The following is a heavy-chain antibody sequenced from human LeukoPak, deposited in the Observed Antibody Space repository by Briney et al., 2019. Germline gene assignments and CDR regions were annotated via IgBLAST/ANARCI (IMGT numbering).Heavy chain of an antibody. D-gene: IGHD2-15*01. CDR2: ISGSGGST. V-gene: IGHV3-23*01. Sequence: GGSLRLSCAASGFTFSSYAMSWVRQAPGKGLEWVSAISGSGGSTYYADSVKGRFTIFRDNSKNTLYLQMNSLRAEDTAVYYCAREHLYCSGGSCYSEADNFDYWGQGTLVTVSS. CDR1: GFTFSSYA. CDR3: AREHLYCSGGSCYSEADNFDY. J-gene: IGHJ4*02.